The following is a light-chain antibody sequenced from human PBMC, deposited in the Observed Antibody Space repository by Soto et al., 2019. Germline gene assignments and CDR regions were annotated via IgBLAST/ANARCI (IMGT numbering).Light chain of an antibody. Sequence: IVLTQSPGTLSLSPGERATLSCRASQSVSSNYLAWYQLKPGQAPRLLIYGASTRAPGIPARFSGFGSGTDFTLTISSLQSEDFAIYYCQQYNNWPAITFGQGTRLEIK. J-gene: IGKJ5*01. V-gene: IGKV3D-15*01. CDR2: GAS. CDR1: QSVSSN. CDR3: QQYNNWPAIT.